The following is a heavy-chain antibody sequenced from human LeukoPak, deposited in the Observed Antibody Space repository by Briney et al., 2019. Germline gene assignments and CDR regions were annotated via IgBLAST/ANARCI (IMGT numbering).Heavy chain of an antibody. Sequence: GGSLRLSCAASGFTFDDYAMHWVRQAPGKGLEWVSGTSRKSDSIGYADSVKGRFTISRDNAKNSLYLQMNSLRVEDTALYYCARRAQSFDIWGQGTMVTVSS. V-gene: IGHV3-9*01. CDR3: ARRAQSFDI. J-gene: IGHJ3*02. CDR1: GFTFDDYA. CDR2: TSRKSDSI.